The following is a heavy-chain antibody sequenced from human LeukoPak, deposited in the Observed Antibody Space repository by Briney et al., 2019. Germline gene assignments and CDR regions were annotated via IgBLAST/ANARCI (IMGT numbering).Heavy chain of an antibody. V-gene: IGHV3-48*02. CDR3: ASDQRYAFDY. J-gene: IGHJ4*02. CDR1: GFTFSNYA. D-gene: IGHD3-9*01. CDR2: IRTSAEGANYA. Sequence: PGGSLRLSCAASGFTFSNYAMHWVRQAPGKGLEWVANIRTSAEGANYAYYADSVKGRVTISRDDAKNTLYLHMNSLRDDDTAVYYCASDQRYAFDYWGQGILVTVSS.